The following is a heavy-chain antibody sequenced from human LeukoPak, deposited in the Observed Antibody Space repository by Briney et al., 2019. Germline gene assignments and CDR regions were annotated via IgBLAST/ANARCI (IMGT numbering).Heavy chain of an antibody. V-gene: IGHV3-21*01. CDR3: ARVDGDYVDAFEI. CDR1: GFTFSSYS. D-gene: IGHD4-17*01. J-gene: IGHJ3*02. CDR2: ISSSSSYI. Sequence: GGSLRLSCAASGFTFSSYSMNWVRQAPGKGLEWVSSISSSSSYIYYADSVKGRFTISRDNAKNSLYLQMNSLRAEDTAVYYCARVDGDYVDAFEIWGQGTMVTVSS.